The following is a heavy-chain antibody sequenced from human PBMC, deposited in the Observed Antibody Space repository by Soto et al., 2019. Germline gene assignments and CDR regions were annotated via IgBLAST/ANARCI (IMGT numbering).Heavy chain of an antibody. CDR1: GYTFSNYG. Sequence: VASVKVSCKASGYTFSNYGVSWVRQAPGQGLEWMGWIRVYNGNTKYAQKVQDRLTVTTDTSSNTAYMELRSLRPDDTAVYYCARKENYGDYVDYWGQGTLVTVSS. J-gene: IGHJ4*02. CDR3: ARKENYGDYVDY. V-gene: IGHV1-18*04. CDR2: IRVYNGNT. D-gene: IGHD4-17*01.